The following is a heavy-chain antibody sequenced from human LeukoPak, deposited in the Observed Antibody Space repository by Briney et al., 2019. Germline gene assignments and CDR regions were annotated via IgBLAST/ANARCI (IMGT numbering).Heavy chain of an antibody. CDR3: ARAPYCDSASCYTGCNWFNP. Sequence: ASVKVSCKTSGYTFTDYYMHWVRQAPGQGLEWMGWINPNSGGTNYAQKFQGRVTMTRDTSISTAYMEVTWLTSDDTALYYCARAPYCDSASCYTGCNWFNPWGQGTLVTVSS. CDR1: GYTFTDYY. J-gene: IGHJ5*02. V-gene: IGHV1-2*02. D-gene: IGHD2-2*02. CDR2: INPNSGGT.